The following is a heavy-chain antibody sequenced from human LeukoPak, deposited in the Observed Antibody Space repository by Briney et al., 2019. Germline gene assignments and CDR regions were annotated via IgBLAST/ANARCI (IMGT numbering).Heavy chain of an antibody. Sequence: GGSLRLSCAASGFTFSKYWMTWVRQAPGKGLEWVAGMNEDGGEIHCVDSVKGRFTISRDNAKNSLYPQMNSLTAEDTAVHYCVRGSLISRPFDYWGQGTLVTVSS. CDR3: VRGSLISRPFDY. D-gene: IGHD3/OR15-3a*01. V-gene: IGHV3-7*01. CDR2: MNEDGGEI. J-gene: IGHJ4*02. CDR1: GFTFSKYW.